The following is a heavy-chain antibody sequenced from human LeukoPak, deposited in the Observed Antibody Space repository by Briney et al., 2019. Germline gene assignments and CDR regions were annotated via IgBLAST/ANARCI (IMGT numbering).Heavy chain of an antibody. Sequence: SETLSLTCTVSGGSISSSSYYWGWIRQPPGKGLEWIGSIYYSGSTYYNPSLKSRVTISVDTSKNQFSLKLSSVTAADTAVYYCARGQLPGAFDIWGQGTMVTVSS. V-gene: IGHV4-39*01. J-gene: IGHJ3*02. CDR1: GGSISSSSYY. D-gene: IGHD5-18*01. CDR2: IYYSGST. CDR3: ARGQLPGAFDI.